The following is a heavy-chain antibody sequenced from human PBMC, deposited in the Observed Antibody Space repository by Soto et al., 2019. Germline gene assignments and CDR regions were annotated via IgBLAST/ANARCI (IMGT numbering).Heavy chain of an antibody. CDR2: FYNGGTT. CDR3: ARDGSERPATY. J-gene: IGHJ4*02. Sequence: PSETLSLTCTVPGGSISTYYWIWIRQPPGKGLEWIGVFYNGGTTNYSPSLKSRVTISVDTSKNQFSLKLNSVTAADTAVYYCARDGSERPATYWGQGILVTVSS. V-gene: IGHV4-59*01. D-gene: IGHD3-10*01. CDR1: GGSISTYY.